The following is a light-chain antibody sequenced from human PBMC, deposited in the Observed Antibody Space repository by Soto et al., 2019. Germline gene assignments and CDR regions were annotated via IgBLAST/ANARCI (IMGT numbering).Light chain of an antibody. CDR2: GAS. CDR1: QSVSSSY. J-gene: IGKJ2*01. Sequence: EIVLTQSPGTLSLSPGERATLSCRASQSVSSSYLAWYQQKPGQAPRLLIYGASSRATGLPDRFSGSGSGTECTLTISRLEPEEFAVYYCQQYGSSLYPFGQGTKLEIK. V-gene: IGKV3-20*01. CDR3: QQYGSSLYP.